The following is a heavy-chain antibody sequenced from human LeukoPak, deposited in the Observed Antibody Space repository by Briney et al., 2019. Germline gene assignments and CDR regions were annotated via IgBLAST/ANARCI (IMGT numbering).Heavy chain of an antibody. Sequence: SETLSLTCTVSGGSISSYYWSWIRQPAGKGLEWIGRIYTSGSTNYNPSLKSRVTMSVDTSKNQFSLKRSSVTAADTAVYYCARDYYDSSGRTRRHFDYWGQGTLVTVSS. CDR3: ARDYYDSSGRTRRHFDY. CDR2: IYTSGST. J-gene: IGHJ4*02. CDR1: GGSISSYY. D-gene: IGHD3-22*01. V-gene: IGHV4-4*07.